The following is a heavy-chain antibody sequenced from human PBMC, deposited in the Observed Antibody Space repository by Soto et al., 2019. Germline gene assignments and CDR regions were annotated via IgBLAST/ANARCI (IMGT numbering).Heavy chain of an antibody. V-gene: IGHV1-8*01. CDR3: AQVIAARPGTTRRLYYFAY. J-gene: IGHJ4*02. CDR2: MNPNSGNT. Sequence: QVQLVQSGAEVKKPGASVKVSCKASGYTFTSYDINWVRQATGQGLEWMGWMNPNSGNTGYAQKFQGRVTMTRNTSISTAYMELSSLRSEDTAVYYCAQVIAARPGTTRRLYYFAYWGQGTLVTVSS. D-gene: IGHD6-6*01. CDR1: GYTFTSYD.